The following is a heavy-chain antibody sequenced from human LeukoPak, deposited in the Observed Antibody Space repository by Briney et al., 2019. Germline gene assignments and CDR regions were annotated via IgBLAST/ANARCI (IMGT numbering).Heavy chain of an antibody. Sequence: ASVKVSCKASGYTFTSYGISWVRQAPGQGLGWMGWISAYNGNTNYAQKLQGRVTMTTDTSTSTAYMELRSLRSDDTAVYYCARNSDDFWSGYSSHNYYYYGMDVWGQGTTVTVSS. V-gene: IGHV1-18*01. CDR2: ISAYNGNT. CDR1: GYTFTSYG. J-gene: IGHJ6*02. D-gene: IGHD3-3*01. CDR3: ARNSDDFWSGYSSHNYYYYGMDV.